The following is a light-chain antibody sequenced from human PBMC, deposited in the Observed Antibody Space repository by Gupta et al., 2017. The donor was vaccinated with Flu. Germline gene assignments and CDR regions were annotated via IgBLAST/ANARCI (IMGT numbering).Light chain of an antibody. J-gene: IGLJ2*01. CDR1: SSDVGGYNY. V-gene: IGLV2-14*01. CDR3: SSYTSSSTLHGV. Sequence: QSALTQPASASGSPGQSCTIPCTGSSSDVGGYNYVSWYQQHPGKAPKLMIYEVSNPPSGVSNRFSGSKSGNTASLTITGLQAEDEADYYGSSYTSSSTLHGVFGGGTKLTVL. CDR2: EVS.